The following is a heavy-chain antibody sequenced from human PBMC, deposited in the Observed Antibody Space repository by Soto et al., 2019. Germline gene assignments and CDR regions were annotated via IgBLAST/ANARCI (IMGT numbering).Heavy chain of an antibody. CDR3: AREIYDDYDSSGFDH. D-gene: IGHD3-22*01. V-gene: IGHV3-74*03. CDR1: GFTFSYYW. Sequence: GGSLRLSCAASGFTFSYYWMHWVRQTPEKGLVWVARIYSDGSATTYADSVKGRFTISRDNAKNTLSLQMNSLRAEDTAVYYCAREIYDDYDSSGFDHWGQGTLVTVSS. CDR2: IYSDGSAT. J-gene: IGHJ4*02.